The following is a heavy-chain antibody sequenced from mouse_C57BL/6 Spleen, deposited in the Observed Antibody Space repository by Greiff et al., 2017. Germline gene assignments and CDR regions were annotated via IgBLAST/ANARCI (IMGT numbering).Heavy chain of an antibody. CDR1: GYTFTSYW. D-gene: IGHD2-5*01. CDR3: ASGDSNYGVSLHK. CDR2: IDPSDSYT. J-gene: IGHJ2*01. Sequence: QVQLKQPGAELVRPGTSVKLSCKASGYTFTSYWMHWVKQRPGQGLEWIGVIDPSDSYTHYNQKFKGKVSLTVHPSSSTADRQLSSLTSEDSAVYYCASGDSNYGVSLHKWRQGATLPAFS. V-gene: IGHV1-59*01.